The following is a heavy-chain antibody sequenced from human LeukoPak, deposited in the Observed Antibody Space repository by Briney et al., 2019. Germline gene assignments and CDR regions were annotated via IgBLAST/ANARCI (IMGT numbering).Heavy chain of an antibody. CDR3: ARAFYDSSGYDV. CDR1: GYTFTGYY. D-gene: IGHD3-22*01. V-gene: IGHV1-8*02. Sequence: ASVKVSCKASGYTFTGYYMHWVRQAPGQGLEWMGWMNPNSGNTGYAQKFQGRVTMTRNTSISTAYMELSSLRSEDTAVYYCARAFYDSSGYDVWGQGTLVTVSS. J-gene: IGHJ4*02. CDR2: MNPNSGNT.